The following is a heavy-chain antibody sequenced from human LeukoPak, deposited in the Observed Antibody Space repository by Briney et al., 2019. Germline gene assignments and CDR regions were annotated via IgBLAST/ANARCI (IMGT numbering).Heavy chain of an antibody. Sequence: QPGGSLRLSCAASGFTFSTYGMTWVRQAPGKGLEWISYISSSSDSIKYADSVKGRFTSSRDNAKNSLYLQMNSLRAEDTAVYYCPKIRISFSGQAGHWRQGTLATVCS. CDR3: PKIRISFSGQAGH. V-gene: IGHV3-48*04. CDR2: ISSSSDSI. CDR1: GFTFSTYG. D-gene: IGHD5-12*01. J-gene: IGHJ4*02.